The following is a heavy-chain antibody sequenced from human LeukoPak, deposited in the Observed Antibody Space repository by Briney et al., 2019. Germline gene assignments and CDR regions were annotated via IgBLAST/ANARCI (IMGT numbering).Heavy chain of an antibody. D-gene: IGHD1-1*01. Sequence: ETSVKLSCNSSGVTSSNYAIIWLRQPPGQGLEWMGRIIPLFGITNYAQKFQARVPITTHKSTHTPYMALTSLRSGHSAVYYCARLITTSWMGFDLWGRGTLVTVSS. V-gene: IGHV1-69*17. CDR1: GVTSSNYA. J-gene: IGHJ2*01. CDR3: ARLITTSWMGFDL. CDR2: IIPLFGIT.